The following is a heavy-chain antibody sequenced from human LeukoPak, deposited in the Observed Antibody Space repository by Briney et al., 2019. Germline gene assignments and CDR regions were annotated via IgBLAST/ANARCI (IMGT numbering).Heavy chain of an antibody. CDR1: GFTFSDHW. D-gene: IGHD3-10*01. Sequence: PGGSLRLSCTASGFTFSDHWMTWVCQAPGKGLEWVATIKGDGSHRSYGDSVRGRFTISRDNAKNSLTLEMDSLRAEDTAVYYCARGRFNTYYFDYWGQGTLVTVSS. CDR2: IKGDGSHR. J-gene: IGHJ4*02. V-gene: IGHV3-7*03. CDR3: ARGRFNTYYFDY.